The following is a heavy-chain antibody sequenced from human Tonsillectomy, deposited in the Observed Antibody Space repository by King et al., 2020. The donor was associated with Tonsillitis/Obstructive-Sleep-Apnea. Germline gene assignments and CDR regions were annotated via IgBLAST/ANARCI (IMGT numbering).Heavy chain of an antibody. Sequence: VKLVQSGGGLVQPGGSLRLSCAASGFTVSSNYMSWVRQAPGKGLEWVSVIYSGGSTYYADSVKGRFTISRDNSKNTLYLQMNSLRAEDTAVYYCASEGYSSSWYESYYYMDVWGKGTTVTVSS. CDR1: GFTVSSNY. D-gene: IGHD6-13*01. J-gene: IGHJ6*03. CDR3: ASEGYSSSWYESYYYMDV. V-gene: IGHV3-66*01. CDR2: IYSGGST.